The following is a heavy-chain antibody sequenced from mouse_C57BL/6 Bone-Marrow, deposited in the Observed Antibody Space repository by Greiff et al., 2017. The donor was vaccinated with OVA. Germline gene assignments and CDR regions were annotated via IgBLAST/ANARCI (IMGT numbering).Heavy chain of an antibody. CDR3: ARSIYYDYASAWFAY. CDR2: INPNNGGT. D-gene: IGHD2-4*01. V-gene: IGHV1-18*01. Sequence: EVQLQQSGPELVKPGASVKIPCKASGYTFTDYNMDWVKQSHGKSLEWIGDINPNNGGTIYNQKFKGKATLTVDKSSSTAYMELRSLTSEDTAVYYCARSIYYDYASAWFAYWGQGTLVTVSA. J-gene: IGHJ3*01. CDR1: GYTFTDYN.